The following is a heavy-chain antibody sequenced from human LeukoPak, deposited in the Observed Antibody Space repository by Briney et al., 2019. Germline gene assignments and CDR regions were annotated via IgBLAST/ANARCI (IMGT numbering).Heavy chain of an antibody. CDR3: ARGSSCPLYYYYSMDV. Sequence: ASVKVSCKASGYTFTGYYMHWVRQAPGQGLEWMGWINPNSGGTNYAQKFQGWVTMTRDTSISTAYMELSRLRSDDTAVYYCARGSSCPLYYYYSMDVWGQGTTVTVSS. J-gene: IGHJ6*02. D-gene: IGHD2-2*01. CDR2: INPNSGGT. V-gene: IGHV1-2*04. CDR1: GYTFTGYY.